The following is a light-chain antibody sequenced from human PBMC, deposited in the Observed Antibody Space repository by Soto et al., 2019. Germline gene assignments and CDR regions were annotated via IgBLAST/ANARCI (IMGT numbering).Light chain of an antibody. V-gene: IGKV4-1*01. CDR3: QQYYSTPHT. CDR2: WAS. J-gene: IGKJ2*01. CDR1: QSDLYSSNNKNY. Sequence: DIVMTQSPDSLAVSLGERDTINCKSSQSDLYSSNNKNYLAWYQQKPGQPPKLLIYWASTRESGVPDRFSGSGSGTDFTLTISSLQAEDVAVYYCQQYYSTPHTFGQGTKLEIK.